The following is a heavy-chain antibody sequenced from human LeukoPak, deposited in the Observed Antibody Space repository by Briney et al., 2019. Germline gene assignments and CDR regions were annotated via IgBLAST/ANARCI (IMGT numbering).Heavy chain of an antibody. D-gene: IGHD2-15*01. CDR2: ISGSGGST. CDR1: GFTFSSYA. CDR3: AKVGYCSGGSCYYPPSDFDY. V-gene: IGHV3-23*01. J-gene: IGHJ4*02. Sequence: PGGSLRLSCAASGFTFSSYAMSWVRQAPGKGLEWVSAISGSGGSTCYADSVKGRFTISRDNSKNTLYLQMNSLRAEDTAVYYCAKVGYCSGGSCYYPPSDFDYWGQGTLVTVSS.